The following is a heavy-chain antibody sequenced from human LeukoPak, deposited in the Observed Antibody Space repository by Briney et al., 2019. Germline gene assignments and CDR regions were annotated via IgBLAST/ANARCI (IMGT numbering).Heavy chain of an antibody. CDR3: ARDWRLRDSGSDY. D-gene: IGHD1-1*01. CDR2: ISVYNGNT. Sequence: ASVKVSCKASGYIFTSYGISWVRQAPGQGLEWMGWISVYNGNTNYARNLQGRATMPTDISTSTAYMELTSLSSDDTAVYYCARDWRLRDSGSDYWGQGTLVTASS. J-gene: IGHJ4*02. CDR1: GYIFTSYG. V-gene: IGHV1-18*01.